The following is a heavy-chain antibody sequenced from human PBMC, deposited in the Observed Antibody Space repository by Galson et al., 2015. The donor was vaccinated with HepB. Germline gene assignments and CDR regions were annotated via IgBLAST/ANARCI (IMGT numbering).Heavy chain of an antibody. J-gene: IGHJ4*02. Sequence: SVKVSCKVSGYTLTELSIHWVRQAPGKGLEWMGGFDPGDGETIYALKFQGRVTMTEDTSTDTAYMELSSLRSEDTAVYYCATGVDSSGWYFYYWGQGTLVTVSS. V-gene: IGHV1-24*01. CDR1: GYTLTELS. CDR3: ATGVDSSGWYFYY. D-gene: IGHD6-19*01. CDR2: FDPGDGET.